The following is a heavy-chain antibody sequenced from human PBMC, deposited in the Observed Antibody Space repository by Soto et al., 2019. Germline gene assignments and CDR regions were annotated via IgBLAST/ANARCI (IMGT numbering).Heavy chain of an antibody. J-gene: IGHJ4*02. D-gene: IGHD6-19*01. V-gene: IGHV3-74*01. CDR3: AKDATIWQWLAPFDY. Sequence: GGSLRLSCAASGFTFSSYWMHWVRQAPGKGLVWVSRINSDGSSTSYADSVKGRFTISRDNSKNTLYLQMNSLRAEDTAVYYCAKDATIWQWLAPFDYWGQGTLVTVSS. CDR1: GFTFSSYW. CDR2: INSDGSST.